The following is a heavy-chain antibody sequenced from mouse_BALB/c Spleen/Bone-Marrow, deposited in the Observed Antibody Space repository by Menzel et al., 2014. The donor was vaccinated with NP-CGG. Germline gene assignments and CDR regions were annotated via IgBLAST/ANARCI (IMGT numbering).Heavy chain of an antibody. Sequence: VQLQQSGPGLVAPSQSLSITCTVSGFSLTGYGVNWVRPPPGKGLEWLGMIWGDGSTDYNSALKSRLSISKDNSKSQVFLKMNSLQTDDTARYYCARDAGTGRFAYWGQGTLVTVSA. CDR3: ARDAGTGRFAY. CDR2: IWGDGST. V-gene: IGHV2-6-7*01. CDR1: GFSLTGYG. D-gene: IGHD4-1*01. J-gene: IGHJ3*01.